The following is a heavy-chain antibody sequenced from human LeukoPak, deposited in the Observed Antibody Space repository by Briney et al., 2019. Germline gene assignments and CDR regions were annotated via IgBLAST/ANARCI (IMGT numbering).Heavy chain of an antibody. Sequence: SETLPPTCTVSDDSIRNYYWNWIRQAPGKALEWIGHIHNNGDTAYNFSLKSRVTISMDTSKNQFSLKLSSVTAADTAVYYCGRWGYFDSGNYFVVDYWGQGTVVTVSS. CDR3: GRWGYFDSGNYFVVDY. CDR2: IHNNGDT. CDR1: DDSIRNYY. D-gene: IGHD3-22*01. J-gene: IGHJ4*02. V-gene: IGHV4-59*01.